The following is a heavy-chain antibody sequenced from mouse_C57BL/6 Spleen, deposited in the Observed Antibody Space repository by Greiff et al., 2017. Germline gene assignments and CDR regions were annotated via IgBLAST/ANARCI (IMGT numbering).Heavy chain of an antibody. CDR2: ISYDGSN. Sequence: EVQLQESGPGLVKPSQSLSLTCSVTGYSITSGYYWNWIRQFPGNKLEWRGYISYDGSNNYNPSLKNRISITRDTSKNQFFLKLNSVTTEDTATYYCAREGNLLLRYYYAMDYWGQGTSVTVSS. CDR3: AREGNLLLRYYYAMDY. V-gene: IGHV3-6*01. D-gene: IGHD1-1*01. CDR1: GYSITSGYY. J-gene: IGHJ4*01.